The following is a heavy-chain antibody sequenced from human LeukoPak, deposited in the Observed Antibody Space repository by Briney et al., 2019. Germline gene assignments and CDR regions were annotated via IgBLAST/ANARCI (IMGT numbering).Heavy chain of an antibody. CDR2: INPSGGST. J-gene: IGHJ6*04. CDR1: GYTFTSYY. CDR3: ARGVRYFDWLVVVEFGMDV. Sequence: ASVKVSCKASGYTFTSYYMHWVRQAPGQGLEWMGIINPSGGSTSYAQKFQGRVTMTRDTSTSTVYMGLSSLRSEDTAVYYCARGVRYFDWLVVVEFGMDVWGKGTTVTVSS. D-gene: IGHD3-9*01. V-gene: IGHV1-46*01.